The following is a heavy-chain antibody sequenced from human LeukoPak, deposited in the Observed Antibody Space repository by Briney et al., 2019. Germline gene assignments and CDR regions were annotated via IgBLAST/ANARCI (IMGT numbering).Heavy chain of an antibody. CDR2: INHSGST. D-gene: IGHD2-15*01. Sequence: SETLSPTCAVYGGSFSGYYLSWIRQPPGKGLEWIGEINHSGSTDYNPSLKSRVTISVDTSKNQFSLKLSSVTAADTAVYYCARGLHCSGGSCYSADYWGQGTLVTVSS. V-gene: IGHV4-34*01. J-gene: IGHJ4*02. CDR3: ARGLHCSGGSCYSADY. CDR1: GGSFSGYY.